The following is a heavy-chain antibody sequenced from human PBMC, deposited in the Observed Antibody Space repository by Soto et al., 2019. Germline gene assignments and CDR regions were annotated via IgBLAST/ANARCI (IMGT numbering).Heavy chain of an antibody. CDR2: IYYSGST. CDR1: GDSIRSYY. D-gene: IGHD3-10*01. V-gene: IGHV4-59*01. J-gene: IGHJ5*02. Sequence: SETLSLTCTVSGDSIRSYYWTWIRQPPGKGLEWIGYIYYSGSTNYNPSLKSRVTISIDTSKNQFSLKLSSVTAADTAVYYCARGLSIRGVIITYSWFDPWGQGTLVTVSS. CDR3: ARGLSIRGVIITYSWFDP.